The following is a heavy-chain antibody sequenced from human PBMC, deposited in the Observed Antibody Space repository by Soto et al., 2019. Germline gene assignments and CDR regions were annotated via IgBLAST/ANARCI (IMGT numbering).Heavy chain of an antibody. D-gene: IGHD3-9*01. Sequence: EKVSSLAPWHTFTISGMHWVRYAPAQGLEWTGGLSANNGNTNYAQKLQGRVTMTTDASTSTAYMELRSLKSDDTAVYYCATDPNSGDILTGFKWCGPWGQGTL. CDR1: WHTFTISG. CDR3: ATDPNSGDILTGFKWCGP. CDR2: LSANNGNT. V-gene: IGHV1-18*01. J-gene: IGHJ5*02.